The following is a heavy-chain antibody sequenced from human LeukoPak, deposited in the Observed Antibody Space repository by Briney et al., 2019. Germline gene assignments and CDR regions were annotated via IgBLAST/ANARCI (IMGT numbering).Heavy chain of an antibody. Sequence: GGSLRLSCAASGFTFSSYGMHWVRQAPGKGLEWVAVISYDGSNKYYADSVKGRFTISRDNSKNTLYLQMNSLRAEDTAVCYCARDRSLYSSTWYVPRDGFDIWGQGTMVTVSS. V-gene: IGHV3-30*03. CDR3: ARDRSLYSSTWYVPRDGFDI. CDR2: ISYDGSNK. CDR1: GFTFSSYG. J-gene: IGHJ3*02. D-gene: IGHD6-13*01.